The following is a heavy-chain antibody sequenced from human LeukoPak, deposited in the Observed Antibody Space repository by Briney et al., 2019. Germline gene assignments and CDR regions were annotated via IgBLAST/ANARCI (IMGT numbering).Heavy chain of an antibody. D-gene: IGHD4-17*01. CDR2: IYSGGST. Sequence: GGSLRLSCAASGFTVSSNYMSWVRQAPGKGLEWVSVIYSGGSTYYADSVKGRFTISRDNSKNTLYLQMNSLRAEDTAVYYCARARGDYYGDYAYDYWGQGTLVTVSS. J-gene: IGHJ4*02. CDR1: GFTVSSNY. V-gene: IGHV3-66*01. CDR3: ARARGDYYGDYAYDY.